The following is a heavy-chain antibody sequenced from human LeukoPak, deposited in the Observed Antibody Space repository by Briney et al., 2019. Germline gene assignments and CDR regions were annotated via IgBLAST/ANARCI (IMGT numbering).Heavy chain of an antibody. CDR2: IYYSGST. CDR1: GGSISSYY. V-gene: IGHV4-59*08. D-gene: IGHD3-10*01. J-gene: IGHJ4*02. Sequence: SETLSLTCTVSGGSISSYYWSWIRQPPGKGLEWIGYIYYSGSTNYNPSLKSRVTIPVDTSKNQFSLKLSSVTAADTAVYYCARRTYGSGSYRYFDYWGQGTLVTVSS. CDR3: ARRTYGSGSYRYFDY.